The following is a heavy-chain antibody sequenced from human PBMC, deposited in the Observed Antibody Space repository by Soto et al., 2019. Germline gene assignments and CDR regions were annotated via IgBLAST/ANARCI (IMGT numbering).Heavy chain of an antibody. CDR1: GGSISSSSYY. Sequence: QLQLQESGPGLVKPSETLSLTCTVSGGSISSSSYYWGWIRQPPGKGLEWIGSIYYSGSTYYNPSLKSRVTISVDTSKNQFSLKLSSVTAADAAVYYCARLVPNCSSTSCYLYYYYGMDVWGQGTTVTVSS. J-gene: IGHJ6*02. CDR3: ARLVPNCSSTSCYLYYYYGMDV. CDR2: IYYSGST. D-gene: IGHD2-2*01. V-gene: IGHV4-39*01.